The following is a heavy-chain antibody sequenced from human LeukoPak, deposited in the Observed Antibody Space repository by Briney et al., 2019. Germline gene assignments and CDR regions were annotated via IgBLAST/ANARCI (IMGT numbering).Heavy chain of an antibody. J-gene: IGHJ6*03. V-gene: IGHV1-8*01. CDR2: MNPNSSNT. CDR1: GYTFTSYD. CDR3: ARGSYCGSGSYFYYYYMDV. Sequence: ASVKVSCKASGYTFTSYDINWVRQATGQGLEWMGWMNPNSSNTGYAQKFLGRVTMTRKTSISTAYMELSSLRSEDTAVYYCARGSYCGSGSYFYYYYMDVWGKGTTVTVSS. D-gene: IGHD3-10*01.